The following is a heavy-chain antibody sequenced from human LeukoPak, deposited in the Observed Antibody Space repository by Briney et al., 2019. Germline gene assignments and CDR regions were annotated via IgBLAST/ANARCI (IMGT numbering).Heavy chain of an antibody. CDR2: IYTSGST. D-gene: IGHD1-26*01. J-gene: IGHJ3*02. V-gene: IGHV4-39*07. CDR3: ARGAVGSTPHVAFDI. Sequence: SETLSLTCTVSGGSISSSSYYWGWIRQPPGKGLEWIGRIYTSGSTNSNPSLKSRVTMSVDTSKNQFSLRLSSVTAADTAVYYCARGAVGSTPHVAFDIWGQGTMVTVSS. CDR1: GGSISSSSYY.